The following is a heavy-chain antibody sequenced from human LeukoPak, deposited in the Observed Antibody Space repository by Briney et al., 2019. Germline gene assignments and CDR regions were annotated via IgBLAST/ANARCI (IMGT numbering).Heavy chain of an antibody. CDR2: INPNSGGT. CDR3: ARDSGSYYYYYYGMDV. V-gene: IGHV1-2*06. CDR1: GYTFTGYY. J-gene: IGHJ6*02. D-gene: IGHD1-26*01. Sequence: ASVKVSCKASGYTFTGYYMHWVRQAPGQGLEWMGRINPNSGGTNYAQKFQGRVTMTGDTSTSTAYMELRSLRSDDTAVYYCARDSGSYYYYYYGMDVWGQGTTVTVSS.